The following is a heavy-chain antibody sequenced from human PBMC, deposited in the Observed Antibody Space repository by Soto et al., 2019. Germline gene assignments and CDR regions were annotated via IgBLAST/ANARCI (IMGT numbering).Heavy chain of an antibody. D-gene: IGHD1-26*01. V-gene: IGHV1-18*01. J-gene: IGHJ4*02. Sequence: QVQLVQSGAEVKKPGASVKVSCKASGYTFTSYGISWVRQAPGQGLEWMGWISANNGNTNYVQKLQGRVTMTTDTTTSQGYMELRSLRSDDTAVYYCARDRGSYALDYWGQGTLVTVSS. CDR2: ISANNGNT. CDR3: ARDRGSYALDY. CDR1: GYTFTSYG.